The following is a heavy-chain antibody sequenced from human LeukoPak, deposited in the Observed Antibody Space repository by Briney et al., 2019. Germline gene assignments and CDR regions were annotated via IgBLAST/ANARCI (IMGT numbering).Heavy chain of an antibody. CDR1: GFIFSNAW. D-gene: IGHD5-18*01. CDR3: ARVGYSYGLYYYMDV. J-gene: IGHJ6*03. CDR2: INSDGSST. V-gene: IGHV3-74*01. Sequence: GGSLRLSCAGSGFIFSNAWMTWVRQAPGKGLVWVSRINSDGSSTSYADSVKGRFTISRDNAKNTLYLQMNSLRAEDTAVYYCARVGYSYGLYYYMDVWGKGTTVTISS.